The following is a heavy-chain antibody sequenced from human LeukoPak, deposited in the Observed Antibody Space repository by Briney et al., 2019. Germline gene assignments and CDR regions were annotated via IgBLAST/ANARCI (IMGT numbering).Heavy chain of an antibody. CDR2: INHSGST. CDR3: ARPSSHCSGGSCYSDASDI. Sequence: PSETLSLTCAVYGGSFSGYYWSWIRQPPGKGLEWIGEINHSGSTNYNPSLKSRVTISVDTSKNQFSLKLSSVTAADTAVYYCARPSSHCSGGSCYSDASDIWGQGTMVTVSS. V-gene: IGHV4-34*01. D-gene: IGHD2-15*01. CDR1: GGSFSGYY. J-gene: IGHJ3*02.